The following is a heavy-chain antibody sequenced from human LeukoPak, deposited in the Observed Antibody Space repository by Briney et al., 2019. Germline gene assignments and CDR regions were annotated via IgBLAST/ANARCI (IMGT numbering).Heavy chain of an antibody. V-gene: IGHV3-11*01. CDR1: GFTFSDYY. J-gene: IGHJ6*02. CDR2: ISSSGSTI. Sequence: GGSLRLSCAASGFTFSDYYMIWIRPAPGKGLEGVSYISSSGSTIYYADPVKGRFTISRDNAKNSLYLQMNSLSAEDPAVYYCARDQAYYYYGMDVWGQGTTVTVSS. CDR3: ARDQAYYYYGMDV.